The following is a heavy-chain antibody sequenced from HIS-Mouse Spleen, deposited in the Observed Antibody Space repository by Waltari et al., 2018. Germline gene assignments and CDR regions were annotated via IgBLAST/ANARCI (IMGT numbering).Heavy chain of an antibody. V-gene: IGHV1-2*02. J-gene: IGHJ4*02. CDR1: GYTFTGYY. CDR2: INPNSGGT. CDR3: ARGGIAAPYYFDY. Sequence: QVQLVQSGAEVKKPGASVKVSCKASGYTFTGYYMHWVRQAPGQGLEWMGGINPNSGGTNYAQKFQGRVTMTREPSISTDYMELSRLRSDDTAVYYCARGGIAAPYYFDYWGQGTLVTVSS. D-gene: IGHD6-6*01.